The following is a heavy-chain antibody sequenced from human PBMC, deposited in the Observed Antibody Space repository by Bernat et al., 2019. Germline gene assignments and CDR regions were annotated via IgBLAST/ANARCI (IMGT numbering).Heavy chain of an antibody. J-gene: IGHJ6*02. V-gene: IGHV3-33*01. CDR1: GFTFSSYG. Sequence: QVQLVESGGGVVQTGRSLRLSCAASGFTFSSYGMHWVRQAPGKGLEWVAVIWYDGSNKYYADSVKGRFTISRDNSKNTLYLQMNSLRAEDTAVYYCARELGSGWYWSYYYYGMDVWGQGTTVTVSS. CDR3: ARELGSGWYWSYYYYGMDV. CDR2: IWYDGSNK. D-gene: IGHD6-19*01.